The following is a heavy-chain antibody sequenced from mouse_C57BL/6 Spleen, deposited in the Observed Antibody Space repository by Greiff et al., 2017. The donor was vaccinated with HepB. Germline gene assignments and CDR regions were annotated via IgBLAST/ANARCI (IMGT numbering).Heavy chain of an antibody. D-gene: IGHD3-2*02. V-gene: IGHV1-82*01. CDR1: GYAFSSSW. J-gene: IGHJ4*01. Sequence: VQLQQSGPELVKPGASVKISCKASGYAFSSSWMNWVKQRPGKGLEWIGRIYPGDGDTNYNGKFKGKATLTADKSSSTAYMQLSSLTSEDSAVYFCARFGSSGYVRYAMDYWGQGTSVTVSS. CDR2: IYPGDGDT. CDR3: ARFGSSGYVRYAMDY.